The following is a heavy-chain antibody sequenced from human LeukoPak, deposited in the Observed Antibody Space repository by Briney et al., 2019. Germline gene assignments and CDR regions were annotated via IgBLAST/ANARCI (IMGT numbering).Heavy chain of an antibody. CDR1: GFSFGGFA. CDR3: ARAEVPAAIKSGAFDI. CDR2: IWNDGINK. Sequence: WGSLRLSCEASGFSFGGFAMSWVRQAPGKGLEWVAVIWNDGINKYYADSEKGRFTISRDNSKNTLYLQMNSLRAEDTAVYYCARAEVPAAIKSGAFDIWGQGIMVTVSS. J-gene: IGHJ3*02. D-gene: IGHD2-2*01. V-gene: IGHV3-33*08.